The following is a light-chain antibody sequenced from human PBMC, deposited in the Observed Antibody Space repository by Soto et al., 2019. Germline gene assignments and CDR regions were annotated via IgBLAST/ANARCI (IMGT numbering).Light chain of an antibody. V-gene: IGLV2-14*01. CDR3: NSYTTSISPAYV. CDR2: DVR. CDR1: SSDVGGYNS. J-gene: IGLJ1*01. Sequence: QSALTQPVSVSGAPGQSITISCTGTSSDVGGYNSVSWYQQHPGKAPKLMIYDVRNRPSGVSSRFSGSKSGNTAYLSISGLHAEDDADYYCNSYTTSISPAYVFGTGTKVTVL.